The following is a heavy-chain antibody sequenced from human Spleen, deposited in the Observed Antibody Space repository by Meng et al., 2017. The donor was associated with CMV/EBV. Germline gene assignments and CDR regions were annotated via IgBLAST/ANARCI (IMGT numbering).Heavy chain of an antibody. CDR2: ISDFNVNT. Sequence: ASEKVSCKAYGYTFSSYGLSWVRQAPGQGLEWMGWISDFNVNTNYAQKVQGRVTLTTDTSTNTVYMELRSLRSDDTAVYYCARNSVGMDVWGQGTTVTVSS. CDR1: GYTFSSYG. V-gene: IGHV1-18*01. J-gene: IGHJ6*02. CDR3: ARNSVGMDV.